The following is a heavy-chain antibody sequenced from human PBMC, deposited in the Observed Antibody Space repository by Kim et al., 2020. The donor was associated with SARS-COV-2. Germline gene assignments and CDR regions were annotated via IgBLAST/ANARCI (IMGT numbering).Heavy chain of an antibody. J-gene: IGHJ4*02. CDR2: T. V-gene: IGHV3-23*01. D-gene: IGHD2-21*01. Sequence: TYYADSVRGRFTISRDNSQNTLYLQMDNLRADDTATYYCTRGYFGVDYWGQGTLVTVSS. CDR3: TRGYFGVDY.